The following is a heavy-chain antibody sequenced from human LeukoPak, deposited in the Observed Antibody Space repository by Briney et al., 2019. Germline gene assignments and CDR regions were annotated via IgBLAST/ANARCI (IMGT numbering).Heavy chain of an antibody. CDR1: GGSISSYY. D-gene: IGHD6-13*01. CDR2: IYYSGST. V-gene: IGHV4-59*01. Sequence: SETLSLTCTVSGGSISSYYWSWIRQPPGKGLEWIGYIYYSGSTNYNPSLKSRVTISVDTSKNQSSLKLSSVTAADTAVYYCASPAGYSSSWSFDLWGRGTLVTVSS. CDR3: ASPAGYSSSWSFDL. J-gene: IGHJ2*01.